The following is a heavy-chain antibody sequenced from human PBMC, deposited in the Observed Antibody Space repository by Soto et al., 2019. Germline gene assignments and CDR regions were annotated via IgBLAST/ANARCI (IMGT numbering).Heavy chain of an antibody. CDR3: ARVNPREYEKWFDP. J-gene: IGHJ5*02. Sequence: SETLSLTCTVSGGSISSGDYSWSWIRQPPGKGLEWIGYIYYSGSTYYNPSLKSRVTISVDTSKNQFSLKLSSVTAADTAVYYCARVNPREYEKWFDPWGQGTLVTVSS. CDR1: GGSISSGDYS. V-gene: IGHV4-30-4*01. CDR2: IYYSGST. D-gene: IGHD3-10*01.